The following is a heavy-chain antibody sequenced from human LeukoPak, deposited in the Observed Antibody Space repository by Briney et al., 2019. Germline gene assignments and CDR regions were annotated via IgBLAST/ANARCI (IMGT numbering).Heavy chain of an antibody. D-gene: IGHD6-6*01. V-gene: IGHV3-30*04. J-gene: IGHJ6*03. CDR3: AKDGLDSSSLVSRYYYYYMDV. Sequence: GRSLRLSCAASGFTFSSYAMHWVRQAPGKGLEWVAVISYDGSNKYYADSVKGRFTISRDNSKNTLYLQMNSLRAEDTAVYYCAKDGLDSSSLVSRYYYYYMDVWGKGTTVTVSS. CDR2: ISYDGSNK. CDR1: GFTFSSYA.